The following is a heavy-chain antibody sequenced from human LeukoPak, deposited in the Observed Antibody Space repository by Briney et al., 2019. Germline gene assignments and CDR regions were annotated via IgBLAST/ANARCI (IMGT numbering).Heavy chain of an antibody. CDR3: ARVPHKKYYYGSGRFHHDY. V-gene: IGHV4-34*01. Sequence: PSETLSLTCAVYGGSFSGYYWSWIRQPPGKGLEWIGEINHSVSTNYNPSLKSRVTISVDTSKNQFSLKLSSVTAADTAVYYCARVPHKKYYYGSGRFHHDYWGQGTLVTVSS. CDR1: GGSFSGYY. J-gene: IGHJ4*02. CDR2: INHSVST. D-gene: IGHD3-10*01.